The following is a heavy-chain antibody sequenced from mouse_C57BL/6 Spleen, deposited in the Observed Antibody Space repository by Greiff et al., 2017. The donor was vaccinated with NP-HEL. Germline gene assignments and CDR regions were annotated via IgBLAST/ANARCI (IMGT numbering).Heavy chain of an antibody. J-gene: IGHJ1*03. CDR2: ISSGSSTI. Sequence: EVNVVESGGGLVKPGGSLKLSCAASGFTFSDYGMHWVRQAPEKGLEWVAYISSGSSTIYYADTVKGRFTISRDNAKNTLFLQMTSLRSEDTAMYYCATPANWDWYFDVWGTGTTVTVSS. V-gene: IGHV5-17*01. D-gene: IGHD4-1*01. CDR1: GFTFSDYG. CDR3: ATPANWDWYFDV.